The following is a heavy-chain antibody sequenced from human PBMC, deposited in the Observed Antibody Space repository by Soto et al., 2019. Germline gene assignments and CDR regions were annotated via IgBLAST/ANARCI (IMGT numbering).Heavy chain of an antibody. D-gene: IGHD3-22*01. CDR3: ARSDYYDSSGLIGAFDI. Sequence: GGSLRLSCAASGFTFSSYAMHWVRQAPGKGLEWVAVISYDGSNKYYADSVKGRFTISRDNSKNTLYLQMNSLRAEDTAVYYCARSDYYDSSGLIGAFDIWGQGTMVTVSS. V-gene: IGHV3-30-3*01. J-gene: IGHJ3*02. CDR2: ISYDGSNK. CDR1: GFTFSSYA.